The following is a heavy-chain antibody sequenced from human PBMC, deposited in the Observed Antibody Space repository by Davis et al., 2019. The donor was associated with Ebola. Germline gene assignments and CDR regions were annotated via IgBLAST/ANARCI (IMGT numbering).Heavy chain of an antibody. V-gene: IGHV5-51*01. J-gene: IGHJ4*02. D-gene: IGHD1-26*01. CDR3: ARQGGGSGRLTSFDY. CDR1: GYSFTNYW. Sequence: GESLKIPRKGSGYSFTNYWIVWVRQMPGKGLEWMGVIYPGDSDTRYSPSFQGQVTISADKYISTAYLQWSSRKASDTAMYYCARQGGGSGRLTSFDYWGQGTLVTVSS. CDR2: IYPGDSDT.